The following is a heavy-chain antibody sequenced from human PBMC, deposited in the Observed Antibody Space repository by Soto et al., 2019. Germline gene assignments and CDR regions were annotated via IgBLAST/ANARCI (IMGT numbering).Heavy chain of an antibody. Sequence: QVQLVQSGAEVKKPGSSVKVSCKASGGTFSTYTISWVRQAPGHRLEWMGRIIPILDIANHAQRFQGRVTITADESTSTAYMELSSLRSEDTAVYYCASGVSDYYFDDWGPGTLVTVSS. D-gene: IGHD6-13*01. V-gene: IGHV1-69*02. CDR1: GGTFSTYT. CDR2: IIPILDIA. J-gene: IGHJ4*02. CDR3: ASGVSDYYFDD.